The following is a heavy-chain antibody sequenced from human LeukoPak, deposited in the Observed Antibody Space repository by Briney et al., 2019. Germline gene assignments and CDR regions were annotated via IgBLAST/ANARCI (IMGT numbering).Heavy chain of an antibody. CDR3: ARYDSSAITLDY. CDR1: GGSIRSDGYY. Sequence: PSEALSLTCTVSGGSIRSDGYYWRWTRQHPGKGLEWIGYIYYSRSTYYNPYLKSRVTISVDTSKNQFSLKLSSVTAADTAVYYCARYDSSAITLDYWGQGTLVTVSP. D-gene: IGHD3-22*01. V-gene: IGHV4-31*03. CDR2: IYYSRST. J-gene: IGHJ4*02.